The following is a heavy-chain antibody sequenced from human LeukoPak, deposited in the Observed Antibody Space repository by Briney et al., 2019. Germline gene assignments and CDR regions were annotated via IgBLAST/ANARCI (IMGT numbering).Heavy chain of an antibody. CDR3: GRHRSGSGTYFIDH. Sequence: PGGSLRLSCVVSGFTFSSYSMIWVRQAPGNGLQWVANMKKDGSETNYGDSVKGRFTISRDNAKNSLYLQMNSLRAEDTAVYYCGRHRSGSGTYFIDHWGQGTLVSVSS. V-gene: IGHV3-7*01. CDR1: GFTFSSYS. J-gene: IGHJ4*02. CDR2: MKKDGSET. D-gene: IGHD3-10*01.